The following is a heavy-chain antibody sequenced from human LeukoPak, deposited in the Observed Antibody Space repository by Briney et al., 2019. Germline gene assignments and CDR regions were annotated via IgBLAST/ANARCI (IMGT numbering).Heavy chain of an antibody. Sequence: GGSLRLSCAASGFTFSNLWMSWVRQAPGKGLEWVSSISSSSSYIYYADSVKGRFTISRDNAKDSLYLQMNSLRAEDTAVYYCARDPGDPSIAARPYDYWGQGTLVTVSS. V-gene: IGHV3-21*01. J-gene: IGHJ4*02. CDR2: ISSSSSYI. CDR3: ARDPGDPSIAARPYDY. D-gene: IGHD6-6*01. CDR1: GFTFSNLW.